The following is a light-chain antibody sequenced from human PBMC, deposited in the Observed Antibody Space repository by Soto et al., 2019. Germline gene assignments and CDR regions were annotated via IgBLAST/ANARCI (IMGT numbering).Light chain of an antibody. J-gene: IGKJ1*01. Sequence: EIVMTQSQATLSVSPGERATLSCRASQSVSSNLAWYQQKPGQAPRPLIYGASTRATGIPARFSGSGSGTEFTLTISSLQSEDFAVYYWQQYNNWPPGTFGQGTKVEIK. V-gene: IGKV3-15*01. CDR3: QQYNNWPPGT. CDR2: GAS. CDR1: QSVSSN.